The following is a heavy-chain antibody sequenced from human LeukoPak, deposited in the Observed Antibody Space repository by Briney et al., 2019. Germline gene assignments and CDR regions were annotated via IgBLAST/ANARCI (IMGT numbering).Heavy chain of an antibody. J-gene: IGHJ5*02. CDR1: GGSFSGYY. CDR2: INHSGST. D-gene: IGHD4-17*01. V-gene: IGHV4-34*01. Sequence: KPSETLSLTCAVYGGSFSGYYWSWIRQPPGKGLEWIGEINHSGSTNYNPSLKSRVTISVDTSKNQFSLKLSSVTAADTAVYYCARGHYGDSRCDPWGQGTLVTVSS. CDR3: ARGHYGDSRCDP.